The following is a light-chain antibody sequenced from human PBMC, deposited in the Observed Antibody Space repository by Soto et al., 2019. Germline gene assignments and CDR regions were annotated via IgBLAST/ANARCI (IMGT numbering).Light chain of an antibody. Sequence: QSVLTQPASVSGSPGQSITISCTGTSSDVGGYNYVSWYQQHPGKAPKLMIYDVSNRPSGVSNRFSGSKSGNTASLTISGLQAEDEADYYGSSYTSSSIVVFGGGTKLTVL. CDR3: SSYTSSSIVV. CDR2: DVS. CDR1: SSDVGGYNY. J-gene: IGLJ2*01. V-gene: IGLV2-14*01.